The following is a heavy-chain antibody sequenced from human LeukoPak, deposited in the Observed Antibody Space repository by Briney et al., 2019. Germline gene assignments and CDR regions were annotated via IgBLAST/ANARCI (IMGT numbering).Heavy chain of an antibody. CDR3: ARWGDDYVWGSYRYLGPNPVDY. CDR1: GFTFSSYS. D-gene: IGHD3-16*02. V-gene: IGHV3-21*01. Sequence: MPGGSLRLSCAASGFTFSSYSMNWVRQAPGKGLQWVSFISSSSSFIYYTDSVKGRFTISRDNAKNSLYLQMNSLRAEDTAVYYCARWGDDYVWGSYRYLGPNPVDYWGQGTLVTVSS. CDR2: ISSSSSFI. J-gene: IGHJ4*02.